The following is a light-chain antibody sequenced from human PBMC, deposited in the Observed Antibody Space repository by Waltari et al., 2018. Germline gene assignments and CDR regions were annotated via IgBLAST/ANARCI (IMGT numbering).Light chain of an antibody. J-gene: IGLJ2*01. V-gene: IGLV2-23*03. CDR1: SSGVGTFHL. CDR3: CSYAGGSTFVV. CDR2: EGN. Sequence: QSALTQPASVSGSPGQSLTMSCTGASSGVGTFHLVSWYQQHPGKAPKLIIYEGNERPSGVSNRFSGSKSGNTASLTISGLQAEDEAYYYCCSYAGGSTFVVFGGGTKLTVL.